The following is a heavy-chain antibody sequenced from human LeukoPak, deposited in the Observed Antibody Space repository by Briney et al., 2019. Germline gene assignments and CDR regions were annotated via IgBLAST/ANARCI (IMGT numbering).Heavy chain of an antibody. J-gene: IGHJ5*02. Sequence: PGGSLRLSCAASGFTFSSYWMSWVRQAPGKGLEWVANIKQDGSEEYYVDSVKGRFTISRDNAKNSLYLQMNSLRAEDTAVYYCAREGDYYDSSGYSLFDPWGQGTLVTVSS. CDR2: IKQDGSEE. V-gene: IGHV3-7*01. D-gene: IGHD3-22*01. CDR3: AREGDYYDSSGYSLFDP. CDR1: GFTFSSYW.